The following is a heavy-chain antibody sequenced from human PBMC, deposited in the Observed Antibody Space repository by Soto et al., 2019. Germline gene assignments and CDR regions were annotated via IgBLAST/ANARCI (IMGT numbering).Heavy chain of an antibody. CDR2: IYWDDDK. CDR3: AHRVRVGATYYFDY. D-gene: IGHD1-26*01. J-gene: IGHJ4*02. V-gene: IGHV2-5*02. Sequence: QITLKESGPTLVKPTQTLTLTCTFSGFSLSTSGVGVGWIRQPPGKALEWLALIYWDDDKRYSPSLKSRLTIPKDTSKNQVVLTMTNMDPVDTATYYCAHRVRVGATYYFDYWGQGTLVTVSS. CDR1: GFSLSTSGVG.